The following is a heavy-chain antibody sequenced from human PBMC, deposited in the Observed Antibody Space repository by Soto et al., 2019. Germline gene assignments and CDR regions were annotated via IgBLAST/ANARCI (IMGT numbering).Heavy chain of an antibody. J-gene: IGHJ5*02. CDR1: GFTSSTSA. CDR3: AKDSFINWHGYDSS. V-gene: IGHV3-23*01. D-gene: IGHD5-12*01. CDR2: LSGGGDST. Sequence: GPSVTLASAPSGFTSSTSAMLWVRQAPGKGLEWVSALSGGGDSTYYADCVKGRFTISRDNSKNTLYLQMSSLRAEDTAIYYCAKDSFINWHGYDSSWGQGTMVTASS.